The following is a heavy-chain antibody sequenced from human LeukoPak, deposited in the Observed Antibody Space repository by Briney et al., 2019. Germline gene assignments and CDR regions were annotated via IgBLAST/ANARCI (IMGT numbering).Heavy chain of an antibody. J-gene: IGHJ4*02. CDR3: ARASSWSLFDY. V-gene: IGHV3-74*01. CDR1: GFTFSSYW. CDR2: VKSAGSTT. D-gene: IGHD6-13*01. Sequence: PGGSLRLSCAASGFTFSSYWMHWVRQAPGKGLVWVSRVKSAGSTTSYADSVKGRFTISRDNAKNTLYLQMNSLTVEDTAVYYCARASSWSLFDYWGQGTLVTVSS.